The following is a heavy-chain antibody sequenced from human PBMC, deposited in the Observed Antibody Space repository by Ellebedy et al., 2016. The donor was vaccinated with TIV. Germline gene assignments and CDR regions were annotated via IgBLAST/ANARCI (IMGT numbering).Heavy chain of an antibody. V-gene: IGHV4/OR15-8*01. CDR2: IYHSGST. J-gene: IGHJ4*02. CDR1: GFTFSSYSM. Sequence: ESLKISCAASGFTFSSYSMNWVRLPPGKGREWIGEIYHSGSTNYNPSLKNRVTISVDKSKNQFSLKLSSVTAADTAVYYCARVLKGSGDYWGQGTLVTVSS. CDR3: ARVLKGSGDY.